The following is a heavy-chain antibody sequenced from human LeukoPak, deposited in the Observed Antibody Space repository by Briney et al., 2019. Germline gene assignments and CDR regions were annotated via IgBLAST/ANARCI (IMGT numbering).Heavy chain of an antibody. CDR2: IYSGGNT. CDR1: GFTVSSNY. V-gene: IGHV3-66*01. D-gene: IGHD3-10*01. CDR3: VRDEGFHGSGSN. Sequence: GGSLRLPCAASGFTVSSNYMSWVRQAPGKGLEWVSVIYSGGNTYYADSVKGRFTISRDNSKNTLYLQMNSLRGEDTAMYYCVRDEGFHGSGSNWGQGTLVTVSS. J-gene: IGHJ4*02.